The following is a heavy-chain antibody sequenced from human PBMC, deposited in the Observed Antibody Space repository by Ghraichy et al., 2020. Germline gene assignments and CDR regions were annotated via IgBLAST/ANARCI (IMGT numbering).Heavy chain of an antibody. CDR3: ARGRRGYSYVALDY. CDR2: IYYSGST. Sequence: SETLSLTCTVSGGSISSYYWSWIRQPPGKGLEWIGYIYYSGSTNYNPSLKSRVTISVDTSKNQFSLKLSSVTAADTAVYYCARGRRGYSYVALDYWGQGTLVTVSS. CDR1: GGSISSYY. J-gene: IGHJ4*02. V-gene: IGHV4-59*01. D-gene: IGHD5-18*01.